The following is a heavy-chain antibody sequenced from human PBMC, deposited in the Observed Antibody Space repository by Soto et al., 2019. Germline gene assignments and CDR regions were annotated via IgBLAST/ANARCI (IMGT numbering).Heavy chain of an antibody. D-gene: IGHD3-22*01. CDR1: GGSISSGGYY. CDR3: ARGGAHQYDSSGYLSP. Sequence: TLSLTCTVSGGSISSGGYYWSWIRQHPGKGLEWIGYIYHSGSTYYNPSLKSRVTISVDTSKNQFSLKLSSVTAADTAVYYCARGGAHQYDSSGYLSPWGQGTLVTVSS. CDR2: IYHSGST. J-gene: IGHJ5*02. V-gene: IGHV4-31*03.